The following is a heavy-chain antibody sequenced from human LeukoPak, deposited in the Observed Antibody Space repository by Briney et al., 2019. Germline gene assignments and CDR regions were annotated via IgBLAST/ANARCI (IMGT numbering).Heavy chain of an antibody. J-gene: IGHJ4*02. V-gene: IGHV3-49*04. CDR2: IRSRAYGGTT. CDR3: TRDNDILTGYPTNDY. D-gene: IGHD3-9*01. CDR1: GFTFGDCA. Sequence: PGGSLRLSCTASGFTFGDCAMDWVRQAPGKGLEWVSFIRSRAYGGTTEYAASVKGRFTISRDDSKSIAYLQMNSLKTEDTAVYYCTRDNDILTGYPTNDYWGQGTLVTVSS.